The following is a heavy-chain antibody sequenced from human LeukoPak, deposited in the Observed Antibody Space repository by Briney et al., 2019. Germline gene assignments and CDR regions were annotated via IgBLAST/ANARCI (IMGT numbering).Heavy chain of an antibody. CDR2: ISGSGGST. J-gene: IGHJ4*02. V-gene: IGHV3-23*01. CDR3: AKVGYSYGYSTH. CDR1: GFTFSSYA. Sequence: GGSLRLSCAASGFTFSSYAMSWVRQAPGEGLEWVSAISGSGGSTYYADSVKGRFTISRDNSKNTLYLQMNSLRAEDTAVYYCAKVGYSYGYSTHWGQGTLVTVSS. D-gene: IGHD5-18*01.